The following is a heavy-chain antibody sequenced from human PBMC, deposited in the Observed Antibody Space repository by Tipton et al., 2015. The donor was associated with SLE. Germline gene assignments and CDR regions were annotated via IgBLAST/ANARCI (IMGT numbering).Heavy chain of an antibody. CDR2: IYHSGST. D-gene: IGHD6-13*01. V-gene: IGHV4-38-2*02. Sequence: TLSLTCTVSGYSISSGYYWGWIRQPPGKGLEWIGSIYHSGSTYYNPSLKSRVTISVDTSKNQFSLKLSSVTAADTAVYYCARILAAAGTGGYWGQGTLATVSS. J-gene: IGHJ4*02. CDR3: ARILAAAGTGGY. CDR1: GYSISSGYY.